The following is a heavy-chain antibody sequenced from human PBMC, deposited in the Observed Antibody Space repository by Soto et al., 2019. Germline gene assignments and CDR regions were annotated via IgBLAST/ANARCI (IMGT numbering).Heavy chain of an antibody. Sequence: TSETLSLTCAVYGGSFSGYYWSWIRQPPGKGLEWIGEINHSGSTDYNPSLKSRVTISVDTSKNQFSLRLSSVTAADTAVYYCARAAYYYGMDVWGQGTTVTVSS. CDR3: ARAAYYYGMDV. V-gene: IGHV4-34*01. CDR1: GGSFSGYY. CDR2: INHSGST. J-gene: IGHJ6*02.